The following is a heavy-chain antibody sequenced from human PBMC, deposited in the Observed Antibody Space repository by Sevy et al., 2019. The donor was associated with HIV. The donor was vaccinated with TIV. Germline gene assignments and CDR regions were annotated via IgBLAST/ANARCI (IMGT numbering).Heavy chain of an antibody. D-gene: IGHD2-15*01. Sequence: GGSLRLSCAASGFTFSNAWMNWVRQAPGKGLEWVGRIRSKSDGETTDDAAPVKGRFTISRDDSKNTLYLQMNNLKTEDTGVLYCNTERFRYCSGGTCLSSDFWGQGTLVTVSS. J-gene: IGHJ4*02. CDR2: IRSKSDGETT. CDR1: GFTFSNAW. CDR3: NTERFRYCSGGTCLSSDF. V-gene: IGHV3-15*01.